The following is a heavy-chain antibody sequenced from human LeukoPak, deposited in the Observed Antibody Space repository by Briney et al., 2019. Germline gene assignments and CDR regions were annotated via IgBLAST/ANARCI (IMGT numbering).Heavy chain of an antibody. V-gene: IGHV4-39*01. J-gene: IGHJ4*02. D-gene: IGHD1-26*01. CDR3: ARLVRDQGNIVGAIGTIDY. CDR2: IYYSGST. CDR1: GGSISSSSYY. Sequence: SETLSLTCTVSGGSISSSSYYWGWIRQPPGKGLEWIGSIYYSGSTYYNPSLKSRVTISVDTSKNQFSLKLSSVTAADTAVYYCARLVRDQGNIVGAIGTIDYWGQGTLVTVSS.